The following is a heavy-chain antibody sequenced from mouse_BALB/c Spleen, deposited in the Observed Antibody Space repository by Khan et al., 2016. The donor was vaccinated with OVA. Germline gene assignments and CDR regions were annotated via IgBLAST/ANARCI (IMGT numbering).Heavy chain of an antibody. Sequence: QVRLQQSGPGLVAPSQSLSITCTVSGFSLTSYGVGWVRQPPGKGLEWLGVIWGDGNTNYHSALISRLSISKDNSKSQVFLKLNSLQTDDTVTYYCALYYYGRAWFAYWGQGTLVTVSA. CDR2: IWGDGNT. D-gene: IGHD1-1*01. CDR1: GFSLTSYG. CDR3: ALYYYGRAWFAY. V-gene: IGHV2-3*01. J-gene: IGHJ3*01.